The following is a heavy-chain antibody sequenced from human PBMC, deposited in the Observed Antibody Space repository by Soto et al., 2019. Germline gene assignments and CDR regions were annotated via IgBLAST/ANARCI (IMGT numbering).Heavy chain of an antibody. Sequence: PVGSLRLSCAASGFTFSSYAMSWVRQAPGKGLEWVSAISGSGGSTYYADSVKGRFTISRDNSKNTLYLQMNSLRAEDTAVYYCAKCFTYYDILTGQTHFDYWGQGTLVNVSS. J-gene: IGHJ4*02. V-gene: IGHV3-23*01. D-gene: IGHD3-9*01. CDR2: ISGSGGST. CDR3: AKCFTYYDILTGQTHFDY. CDR1: GFTFSSYA.